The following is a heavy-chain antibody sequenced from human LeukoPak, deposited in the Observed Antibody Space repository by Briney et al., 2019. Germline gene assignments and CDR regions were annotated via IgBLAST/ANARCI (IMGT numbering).Heavy chain of an antibody. D-gene: IGHD6-19*01. Sequence: SETLSLTCTVSGGSISSYYWSWIRQPPGKGLEWIGYSFFSGSTNYNPSLKNRVTISLGTYQFSLRLNSVTAADTAVYYCARGGLSSGWYGWGQGTLVTVYS. J-gene: IGHJ4*02. CDR1: GGSISSYY. CDR3: ARGGLSSGWYG. CDR2: SFFSGST. V-gene: IGHV4-59*01.